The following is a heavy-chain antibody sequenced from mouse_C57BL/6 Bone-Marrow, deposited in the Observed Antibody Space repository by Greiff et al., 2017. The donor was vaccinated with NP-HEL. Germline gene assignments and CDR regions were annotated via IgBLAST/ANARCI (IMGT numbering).Heavy chain of an antibody. D-gene: IGHD2-2*01. CDR1: GFNIKDDY. CDR3: TRLRFDY. Sequence: DVQLVESGAELVRPGASVKLSCTASGFNIKDDYMHWVKQRPEQGLEWIGWIDPENGDTEYASKFQGKATITADTSSNTAYLQLSSLTSEDTAVYYCTRLRFDYWGQGTTLTVSS. J-gene: IGHJ2*01. V-gene: IGHV14-4*01. CDR2: IDPENGDT.